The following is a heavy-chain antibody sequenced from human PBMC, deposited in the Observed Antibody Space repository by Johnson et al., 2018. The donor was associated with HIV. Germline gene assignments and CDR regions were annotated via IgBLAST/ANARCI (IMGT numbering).Heavy chain of an antibody. Sequence: QMQLVESGGGVVQPGRSLRLSCAASGFTFSSYAMHWVRQAPGKGLEWVAVISYDGSNKYYADSVKGRFTISRDNSKNTLYLQMNSLRAEDTAVYYCARDATYYYDSSGYHDAFDIWGQGTMVTVSS. D-gene: IGHD3-22*01. CDR1: GFTFSSYA. V-gene: IGHV3-30-3*01. CDR3: ARDATYYYDSSGYHDAFDI. CDR2: ISYDGSNK. J-gene: IGHJ3*02.